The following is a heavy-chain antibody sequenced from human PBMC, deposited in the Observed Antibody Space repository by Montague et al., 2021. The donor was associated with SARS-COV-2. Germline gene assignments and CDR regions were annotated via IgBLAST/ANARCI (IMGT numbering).Heavy chain of an antibody. CDR1: GDSISYRSYY. J-gene: IGHJ6*02. CDR3: ASGIYPSGSYYNRYYYGLNI. Sequence: SETLSLTCTVSGDSISYRSYYWGWIRQPPEKGLEWIGEINHSANTKYNPSLKSPVTISIDTSKNQFSLKMTSVTAADTATYYCASGIYPSGSYYNRYYYGLNIWGPGTTVIVSS. V-gene: IGHV4-39*07. CDR2: INHSANT. D-gene: IGHD3-10*01.